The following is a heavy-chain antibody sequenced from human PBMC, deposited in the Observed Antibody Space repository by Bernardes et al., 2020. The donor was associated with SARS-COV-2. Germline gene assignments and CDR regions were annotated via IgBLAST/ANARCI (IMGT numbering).Heavy chain of an antibody. D-gene: IGHD5-12*01. CDR3: AKGYSGYDIYLDA. CDR1: GFSLSRYG. J-gene: IGHJ4*02. CDR2: LPYAGLNV. Sequence: GGSLRLSCAASGFSLSRYGMHWVRQAPGEGLQWVAVLPYAGLNVNYADSVKGRFTISRDISKNTLFLQINSLRADDTAVYYCAKGYSGYDIYLDAWGQGTLGTVSS. V-gene: IGHV3-30*18.